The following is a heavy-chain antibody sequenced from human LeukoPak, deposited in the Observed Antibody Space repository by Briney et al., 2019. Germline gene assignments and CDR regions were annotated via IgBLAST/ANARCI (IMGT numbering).Heavy chain of an antibody. J-gene: IGHJ4*02. V-gene: IGHV1-2*02. CDR2: INPNNGGT. CDR3: ARDRYYYDSSGFAY. CDR1: GYTFTGSY. Sequence: ASVKVSCKASGYTFTGSYMHWVRQAPGQGLEWMGWINPNNGGTKSAQKFQGRVTMTRDTSISTAYMELSSLRSEDTAVYYCARDRYYYDSSGFAYWGQGTLVTVSS. D-gene: IGHD3-22*01.